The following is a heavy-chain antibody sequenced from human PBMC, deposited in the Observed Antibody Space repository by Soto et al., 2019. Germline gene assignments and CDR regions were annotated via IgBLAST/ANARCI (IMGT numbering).Heavy chain of an antibody. CDR1: VLTLSSND. V-gene: IGHV3-53*01. D-gene: IGHD1-1*01. J-gene: IGHJ1*01. CDR2: IYSGGST. CDR3: ESKNWTSAETES. Sequence: LRQSGSAAVLTLSSNDVSCVRQAPRKGLEWVAVIYSGGSTDYADSVKVRFTISRDNYKNTLYLNMNRLRAEDTAVYYCESKNWTSAETESWGQRNVLPLSS.